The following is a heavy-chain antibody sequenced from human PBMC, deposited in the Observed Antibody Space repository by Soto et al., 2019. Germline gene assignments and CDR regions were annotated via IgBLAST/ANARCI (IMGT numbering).Heavy chain of an antibody. J-gene: IGHJ6*02. CDR1: GFTFSSYG. Sequence: HPGGSLRLSCAASGFTFSSYGMHWVRQAPGKGLEWVAVISYDGSNKYYADSVKGRFTISRDNSKNTLYLQMNSLRAEDTAVYYCAKDLLAAAGPYGMDVWGQGTTVTVSS. V-gene: IGHV3-30*18. D-gene: IGHD6-13*01. CDR2: ISYDGSNK. CDR3: AKDLLAAAGPYGMDV.